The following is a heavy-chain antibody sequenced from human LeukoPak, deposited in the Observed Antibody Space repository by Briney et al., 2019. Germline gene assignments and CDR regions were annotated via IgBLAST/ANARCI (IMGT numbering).Heavy chain of an antibody. J-gene: IGHJ6*03. CDR1: GYTFTSNY. CDR2: INPSGGST. V-gene: IGHV1-46*01. D-gene: IGHD5-18*01. Sequence: GASVKLSCKASGYTFTSNYMHWVRQAPGQGLEWMGIINPSGGSTSYAQKFQGRVTMTRDMSTSTVYMELSSLRSDDTAVYYCARRFKDTAGDYFYYYMDVWGKGTTVTVYS. CDR3: ARRFKDTAGDYFYYYMDV.